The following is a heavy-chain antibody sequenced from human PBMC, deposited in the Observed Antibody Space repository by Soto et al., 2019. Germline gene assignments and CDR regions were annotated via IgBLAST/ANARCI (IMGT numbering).Heavy chain of an antibody. Sequence: TLSLTCAVYGGSFSGYYWSWIRQPPGKGLEWIGYIYYSGSTYYNPSLKSRVTISVDTSKNQFSLKLSSVTAADTAVYYCARERECIGRFDPWVQGTLVTVSS. CDR3: ARERECIGRFDP. CDR2: IYYSGST. V-gene: IGHV4-30-4*01. J-gene: IGHJ5*02. D-gene: IGHD3-3*02. CDR1: GGSFSGYY.